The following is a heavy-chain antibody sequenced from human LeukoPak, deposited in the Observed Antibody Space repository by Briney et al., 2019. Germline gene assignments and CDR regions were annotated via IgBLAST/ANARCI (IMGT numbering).Heavy chain of an antibody. J-gene: IGHJ4*02. CDR3: AKDRTGVVGATAFDY. V-gene: IGHV3-23*01. CDR1: GFTFSSYA. D-gene: IGHD1-26*01. CDR2: LSGGGGNT. Sequence: GGSLRLSCAASGFTFSSYAMSWVRQAPGKGLEWVSALSGGGGNTNYADSVKGRFTISRDNSKHTQYLQMNSLRAEDTAVYYCAKDRTGVVGATAFDYWGQGTLVTVSS.